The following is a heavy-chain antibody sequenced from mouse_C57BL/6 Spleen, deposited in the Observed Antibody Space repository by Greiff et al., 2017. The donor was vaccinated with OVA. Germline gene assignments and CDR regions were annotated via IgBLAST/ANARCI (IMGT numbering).Heavy chain of an antibody. D-gene: IGHD2-4*01. CDR3: ARSGEYDVGVFDY. CDR2: INPSNGGT. CDR1: GYTFTSYW. Sequence: VQLQQPGTELVKPGASVKLSCKASGYTFTSYWMHWVKQRPRQGLEWIGNINPSNGGTNYNEKFKSKATLTVNKSSSTAYMHLSSLTSEDSAVYYCARSGEYDVGVFDYWGQGTTLTVSS. V-gene: IGHV1-53*01. J-gene: IGHJ2*01.